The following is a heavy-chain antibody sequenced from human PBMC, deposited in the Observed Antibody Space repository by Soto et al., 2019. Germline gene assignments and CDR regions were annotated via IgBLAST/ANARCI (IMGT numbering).Heavy chain of an antibody. V-gene: IGHV4-39*01. D-gene: IGHD6-6*01. CDR2: IYRSGST. CDR3: ARQRAIAALPAHFDH. J-gene: IGHJ4*02. CDR1: IGSISSDIYY. Sequence: SETLSLTCTVSIGSISSDIYYWGWIRQPPGMGLEWIATIYRSGSTYYNPSLQSRVTISVDTSKSQFSLNLKTVTAADTAVYYCARQRAIAALPAHFDHWGQGALVTVSS.